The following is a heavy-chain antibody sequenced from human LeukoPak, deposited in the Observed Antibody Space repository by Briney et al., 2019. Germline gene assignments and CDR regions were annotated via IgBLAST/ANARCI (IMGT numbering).Heavy chain of an antibody. J-gene: IGHJ4*02. Sequence: SETLSLTCTVSGVSSSSSYWSWIRQPPGKGLEWIGYIYYSGSTNYNPSLKSRVTISVDTSKNQFSLKLSSVTAADTAVYYCAREGGSYYYDSSGYFDYWGQGTLVTVSS. V-gene: IGHV4-59*01. CDR2: IYYSGST. CDR3: AREGGSYYYDSSGYFDY. D-gene: IGHD3-22*01. CDR1: GVSSSSSY.